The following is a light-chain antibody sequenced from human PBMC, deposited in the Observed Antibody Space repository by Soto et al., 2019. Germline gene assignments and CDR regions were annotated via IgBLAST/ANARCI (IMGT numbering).Light chain of an antibody. Sequence: EIVVTQSPGTLSLSPGERATLSCRASESVSTNYLAWYQQKPGQAPRLLISGSSSRATGVPDRFSGSGSGAGFTLSINRLEPEDFAVYYCQQYGSVPLTFGGGTKVEIK. J-gene: IGKJ4*01. CDR1: ESVSTNY. CDR2: GSS. V-gene: IGKV3-20*01. CDR3: QQYGSVPLT.